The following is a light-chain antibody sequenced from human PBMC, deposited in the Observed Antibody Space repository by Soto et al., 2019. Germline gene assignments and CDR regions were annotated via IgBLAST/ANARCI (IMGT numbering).Light chain of an antibody. Sequence: QSVLTQPASVSGSPGQSITISCTGTTSDVGAYNYVSWYQQYPGKAPKLVIFEVSDRPSGVSNRFSGSKSGNTASLTIAGLQAADEADYYCSSYASRSTYVFGTGTKLTVL. CDR1: TSDVGAYNY. CDR3: SSYASRSTYV. CDR2: EVS. V-gene: IGLV2-14*01. J-gene: IGLJ1*01.